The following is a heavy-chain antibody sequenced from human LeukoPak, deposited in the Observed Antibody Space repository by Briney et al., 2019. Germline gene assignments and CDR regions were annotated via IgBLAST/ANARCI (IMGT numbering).Heavy chain of an antibody. J-gene: IGHJ4*02. Sequence: PGGSLRLSCAASGFTFSTHAMIWVRQAPGKGPEWVSCITGSGSGTYYTDSVKGRFTISRENSNDTLYLQMNSLRAEDTAVYYCVKGRDYNDASAYYIGDFWGQGTLVTVSS. CDR3: VKGRDYNDASAYYIGDF. CDR2: ITGSGSGT. D-gene: IGHD3-22*01. V-gene: IGHV3-23*01. CDR1: GFTFSTHA.